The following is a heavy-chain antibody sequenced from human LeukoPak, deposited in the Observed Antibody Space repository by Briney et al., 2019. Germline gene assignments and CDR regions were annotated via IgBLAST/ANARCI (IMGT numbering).Heavy chain of an antibody. Sequence: PSETLSLTCTVSGGSIRSYYWSWIRQTAGKGLEWIGRIYTSGSTNYNPSLKSRVTMSVDTSRNQFSLKLSSVTAADTAVYYCASTLLMVRGANDAFDIWGQGTMVTVSS. CDR1: GGSIRSYY. V-gene: IGHV4-4*07. D-gene: IGHD3-10*01. CDR3: ASTLLMVRGANDAFDI. J-gene: IGHJ3*02. CDR2: IYTSGST.